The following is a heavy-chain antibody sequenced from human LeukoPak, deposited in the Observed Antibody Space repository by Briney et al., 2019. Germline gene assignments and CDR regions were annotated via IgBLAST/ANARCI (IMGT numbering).Heavy chain of an antibody. V-gene: IGHV4-38-2*01. D-gene: IGHD5-18*01. CDR3: ASVDTANKVVFDY. CDR1: GYSISSGYY. J-gene: IGHJ4*02. Sequence: SEILSLTCAVSGYSISSGYYWGWIRQPPGKGLEWIGSIYHSGSTYYNPSLKSRVTISVDTSKNQFSLKLSSVTAADTAVYYCASVDTANKVVFDYWGQGTLVTVSS. CDR2: IYHSGST.